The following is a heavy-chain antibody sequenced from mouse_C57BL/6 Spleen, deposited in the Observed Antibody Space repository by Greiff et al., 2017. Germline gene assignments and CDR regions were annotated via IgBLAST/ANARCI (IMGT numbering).Heavy chain of an antibody. CDR2: IYPGSGST. CDR3: ASPDSAGPAWFAY. J-gene: IGHJ3*01. CDR1: GYTFTSYW. D-gene: IGHD3-2*02. V-gene: IGHV1-55*01. Sequence: QVQLQQPGAELVKPGASVKMSCKASGYTFTSYWITWVKQRPGQGLEWIGDIYPGSGSTNYNEKFKSKATLTVDTSASTAYMQLSSLTSEDSAVYYCASPDSAGPAWFAYRGQGTLVTVSA.